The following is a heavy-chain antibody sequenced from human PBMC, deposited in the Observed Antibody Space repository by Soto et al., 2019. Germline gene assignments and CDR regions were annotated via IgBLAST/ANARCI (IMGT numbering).Heavy chain of an antibody. CDR2: ISNSGSST. D-gene: IGHD2-2*01. CDR3: ARADLLWDSFDL. J-gene: IGHJ4*02. CDR1: GFPFRNFA. V-gene: IGHV3-23*05. Sequence: EVQLLESGGDLVQPGGSLKLSCAASGFPFRNFAMAWVRQAPGKGLEWVSIISNSGSSTYHGDSVKGRFATSRDNSKGTLSLHMRGVRIDDTAVYFCARADLLWDSFDLWGQGTLVTVSS.